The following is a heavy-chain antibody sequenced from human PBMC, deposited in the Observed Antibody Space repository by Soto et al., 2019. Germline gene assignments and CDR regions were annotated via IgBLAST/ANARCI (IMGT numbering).Heavy chain of an antibody. CDR1: VGSVSNNTYY. CDR3: ARTTAVPNTLRSRYFFDY. D-gene: IGHD4-17*01. Sequence: AETLSITCSVSVGSVSNNTYYWSWIRQPPGKRLEWIGYVYYSGTTNYNPSLKSRVTISVDLSKNQFSLRLSSVTTADTALYYCARTTAVPNTLRSRYFFDYWGQGTLVTVSS. V-gene: IGHV4-61*01. CDR2: VYYSGTT. J-gene: IGHJ4*02.